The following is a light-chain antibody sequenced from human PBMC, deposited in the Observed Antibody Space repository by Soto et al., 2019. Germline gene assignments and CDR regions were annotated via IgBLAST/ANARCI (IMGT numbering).Light chain of an antibody. CDR2: VAS. Sequence: EIVMTQSPATLSVSPGDRVTLSCRASQSVTNNLAWYQQKPGQAPRLLIYVASTRAPGIPARFSGSGSGTEFTLTISSLQPDDFATYYCQQYNSYSSITFGQGTRLEIK. J-gene: IGKJ5*01. V-gene: IGKV3-15*01. CDR1: QSVTNN. CDR3: QQYNSYSSIT.